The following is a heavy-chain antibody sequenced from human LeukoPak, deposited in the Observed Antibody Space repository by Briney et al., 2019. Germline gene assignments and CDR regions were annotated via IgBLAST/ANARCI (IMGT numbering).Heavy chain of an antibody. D-gene: IGHD1-26*01. CDR1: GYTFTSHY. J-gene: IGHJ4*02. CDR3: ARDHGIVGARFGFDY. V-gene: IGHV1-46*01. CDR2: INPSGGGT. Sequence: GASVKVSCKASGYTFTSHYMSWVRQAPEQGLEWMGIINPSGGGTSYAQKFQGRVTMTRDTSTSTVYMELSSLRSEDTAVYYCARDHGIVGARFGFDYWGQGTLVTVSS.